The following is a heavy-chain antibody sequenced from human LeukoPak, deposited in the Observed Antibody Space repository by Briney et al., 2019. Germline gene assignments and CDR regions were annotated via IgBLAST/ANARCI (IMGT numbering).Heavy chain of an antibody. V-gene: IGHV3-7*01. CDR1: GFNFEDYA. Sequence: GGSLRLSCVASGFNFEDYAMHWVRQAPGKGLEWVANIMQDGSEKYYVDSVKGRFTISKDNAKNSLSLQMNSLRAEDTAVYYCAQSITGTRGAFDIWGQGTMVTVSS. CDR3: AQSITGTRGAFDI. D-gene: IGHD1-7*01. J-gene: IGHJ3*02. CDR2: IMQDGSEK.